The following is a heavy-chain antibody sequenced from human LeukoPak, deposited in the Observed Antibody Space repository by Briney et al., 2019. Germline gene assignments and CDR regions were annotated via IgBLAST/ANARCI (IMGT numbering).Heavy chain of an antibody. Sequence: PSETLSLTCAVYGGSFSGYYWSWIRQPPGKGLEWIGEINHSGSTNYNPSLKSRVTISVDTSKNQFSLKLSSVTAADTAVYYCASSMYYYDSFYDIWGQGTMVIVSS. CDR1: GGSFSGYY. J-gene: IGHJ3*02. D-gene: IGHD3-22*01. CDR2: INHSGST. CDR3: ASSMYYYDSFYDI. V-gene: IGHV4-34*01.